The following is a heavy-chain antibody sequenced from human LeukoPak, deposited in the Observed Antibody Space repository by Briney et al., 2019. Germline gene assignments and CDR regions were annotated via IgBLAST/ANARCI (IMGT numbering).Heavy chain of an antibody. D-gene: IGHD1-14*01. CDR3: AREFGSPQTGAQYLQN. Sequence: GGSLRLSCAAAGFSVSSNYLSWVRQAPGKGLEWVSALYAGGSIWHAESVKGRFTISRDNSRNTLYLQMNSLRAEDTAVYFRAREFGSPQTGAQYLQNWGQGTLVTVSS. V-gene: IGHV3-66*01. J-gene: IGHJ1*01. CDR2: LYAGGSI. CDR1: GFSVSSNY.